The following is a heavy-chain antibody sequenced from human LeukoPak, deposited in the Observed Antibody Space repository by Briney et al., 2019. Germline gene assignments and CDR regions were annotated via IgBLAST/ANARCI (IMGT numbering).Heavy chain of an antibody. CDR3: ARRWVYDKRAFDA. CDR1: GGSFSGYY. D-gene: IGHD3-16*01. J-gene: IGHJ3*01. V-gene: IGHV4-34*01. CDR2: INHSGST. Sequence: PSETLSLTWAVYGGSFSGYYWSWIRQPPGKGLEWIGEINHSGSTNYNPSLKSRVTISVDTSKNQFSLKLSSVTAADTAVYYCARRWVYDKRAFDAWGQGTMVTVSS.